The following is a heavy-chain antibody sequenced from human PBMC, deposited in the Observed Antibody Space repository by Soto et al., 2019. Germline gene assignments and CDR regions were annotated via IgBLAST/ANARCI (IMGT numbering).Heavy chain of an antibody. CDR2: IYYSGST. J-gene: IGHJ4*02. D-gene: IGHD5-18*01. CDR3: AIRRRGYYDYFDY. V-gene: IGHV4-31*03. CDR1: GGSISSGGYY. Sequence: SDTLSLTCTVSGGSISSGGYYWSWIRQHPGKGLEWIGYIYYSGSTYYNPSLKSRVTISVDTSKNQFSLKLSSVTAADTAVYYCAIRRRGYYDYFDYWGQGXLVTVYS.